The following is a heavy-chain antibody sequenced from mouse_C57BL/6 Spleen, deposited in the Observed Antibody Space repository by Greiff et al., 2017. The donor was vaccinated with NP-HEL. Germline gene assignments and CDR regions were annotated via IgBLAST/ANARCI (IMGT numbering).Heavy chain of an antibody. Sequence: QVQLQQPGAELVKPGASVKMSCKASGYTFTSYWITWVKQRPGQGLEWIGDIYPGSGSTNYNEKFKSKATLTVDTSSSTAYMQLSSLTSEDSAVYYCARRPLYGRSFWYFDVWGTGTTVTVSS. CDR2: IYPGSGST. CDR3: ARRPLYGRSFWYFDV. D-gene: IGHD1-1*01. V-gene: IGHV1-55*01. J-gene: IGHJ1*03. CDR1: GYTFTSYW.